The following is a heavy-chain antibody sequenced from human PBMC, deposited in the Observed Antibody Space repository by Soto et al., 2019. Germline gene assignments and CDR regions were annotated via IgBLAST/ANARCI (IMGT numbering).Heavy chain of an antibody. Sequence: QVQLVESGGGVVQPGRSLRLSCAASGFMFSSYGMHWVRLAPGKGLEWVAVISYDGSNKYYADSVKGRFTISRDNSKNTLYLQMNSLRAEDTAVYYCAKGNSAVAGTFPSHWGQGTMVIVSS. V-gene: IGHV3-30*18. J-gene: IGHJ3*01. CDR3: AKGNSAVAGTFPSH. D-gene: IGHD6-19*01. CDR2: ISYDGSNK. CDR1: GFMFSSYG.